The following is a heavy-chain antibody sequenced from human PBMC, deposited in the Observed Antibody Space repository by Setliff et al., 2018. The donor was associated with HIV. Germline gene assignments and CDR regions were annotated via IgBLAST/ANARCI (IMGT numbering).Heavy chain of an antibody. D-gene: IGHD6-19*01. Sequence: LSLTCTVSGGSISSSSYYWGWIRQPPGKGLEWIGSIYYSGSTYYNPSLKSRVTISVDTSKNQFSLKLNSVTAADTAVYYCARDYGYSSGWYGDYYYYGMDVWGQGTTVTVSS. V-gene: IGHV4-39*07. CDR3: ARDYGYSSGWYGDYYYYGMDV. CDR1: GGSISSSSYY. CDR2: IYYSGST. J-gene: IGHJ6*02.